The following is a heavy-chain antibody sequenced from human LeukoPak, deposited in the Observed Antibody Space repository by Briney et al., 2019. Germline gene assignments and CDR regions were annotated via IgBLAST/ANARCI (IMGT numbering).Heavy chain of an antibody. Sequence: PGGSLRLSCAASRFAVTGNHMSWVRQAPGKGLEWVSVIYSGVTTYYADSVKGRFTISRDNSKNTLYLQMNSPRAEDTAVYYCARGGGSYWFDPWGQGTLVTVSS. CDR2: IYSGVTT. V-gene: IGHV3-53*01. CDR1: RFAVTGNH. CDR3: ARGGGSYWFDP. D-gene: IGHD1-26*01. J-gene: IGHJ5*02.